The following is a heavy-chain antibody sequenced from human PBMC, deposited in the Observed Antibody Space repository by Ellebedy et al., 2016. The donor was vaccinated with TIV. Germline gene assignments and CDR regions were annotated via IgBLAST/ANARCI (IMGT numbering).Heavy chain of an antibody. D-gene: IGHD4-17*01. CDR3: ARRGSYGDYAVQVNSWFDR. CDR2: IYQDGSDQ. Sequence: GGSLRLSCAASGFSFRSYWMSWVRQAPGKGLEWVANIYQDGSDQYYVDSVKGRFTISRDNANKSLFLQMTSLRGDDTALYYCARRGSYGDYAVQVNSWFDRWGRGTLVTVSS. J-gene: IGHJ5*02. CDR1: GFSFRSYW. V-gene: IGHV3-7*01.